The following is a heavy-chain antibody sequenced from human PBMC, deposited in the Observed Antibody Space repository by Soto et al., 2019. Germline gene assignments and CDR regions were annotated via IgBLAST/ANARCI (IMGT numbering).Heavy chain of an antibody. CDR1: GGSISSSSYY. V-gene: IGHV4-39*01. CDR3: ARQQGIRFLEWLFYFDY. J-gene: IGHJ4*02. CDR2: IYYSGST. D-gene: IGHD3-3*01. Sequence: QLQLQESGPGLVKPSETLSLTCTVSGGSISSSSYYWGWIRQPPGKGLEWLGSIYYSGSTYYNPSLKSRVTISVDTSKNQSSLKLRSVNAADTAVYYCARQQGIRFLEWLFYFDYWGQGTLVTVSS.